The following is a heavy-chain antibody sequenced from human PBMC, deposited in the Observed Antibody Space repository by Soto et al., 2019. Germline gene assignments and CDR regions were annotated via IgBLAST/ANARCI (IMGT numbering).Heavy chain of an antibody. D-gene: IGHD2-21*02. J-gene: IGHJ4*02. CDR3: ARGGQCDFLRDY. Sequence: QVQLVQSGAEVKKPGASVKVSCMASGYTFTRYYINWVRQAPGPGLEWMGWVSAYNCNTHHEPKLQGRVTLTKDTSTSTAYMKLRSRRSGDTAVYFCARGGQCDFLRDYWGQGTLVTVSS. CDR1: GYTFTRYY. V-gene: IGHV1-18*01. CDR2: VSAYNCNT.